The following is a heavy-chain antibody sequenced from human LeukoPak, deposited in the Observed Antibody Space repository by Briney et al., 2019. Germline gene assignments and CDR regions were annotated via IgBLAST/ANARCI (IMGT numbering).Heavy chain of an antibody. V-gene: IGHV4-39*02. CDR2: IYYSGST. CDR1: GGSISTTGYY. CDR3: ARGQFQRDY. J-gene: IGHJ4*02. Sequence: PSETLSLTCTVSGGSISTTGYYWAWIRQPPGKGLQWIASIYYSGSTYYNSSLKSRVTISVDTSKNQFSLKLSSMTAADTAVYYCARGQFQRDYWGQGTLVTVSS.